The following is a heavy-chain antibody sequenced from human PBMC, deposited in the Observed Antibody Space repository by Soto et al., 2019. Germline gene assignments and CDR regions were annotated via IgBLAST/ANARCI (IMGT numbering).Heavy chain of an antibody. Sequence: QVQLQESGPGLVSPSQTLSLTCTVSGGSISSGGYYWSWVRQHPGKGLEWIGCIHYSGSTYYNPSLKSRLTISVDTSKNQFSLELGSVTAADTAVYYCATFYNYDYSWYFYGMDVWGHGTTVTVSS. V-gene: IGHV4-31*03. J-gene: IGHJ6*02. D-gene: IGHD5-18*01. CDR3: ATFYNYDYSWYFYGMDV. CDR2: IHYSGST. CDR1: GGSISSGGYY.